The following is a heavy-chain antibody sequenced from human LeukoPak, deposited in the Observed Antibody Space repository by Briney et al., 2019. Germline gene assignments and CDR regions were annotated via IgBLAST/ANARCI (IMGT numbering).Heavy chain of an antibody. D-gene: IGHD5-12*01. Sequence: GGSLRLSCAASGLTFSRYVMIWVRQAPGKGLQWVSTISYDGDNKYYVDSVKGRFTISRDNSKNTLYLQMNSLRAEDTAVYYCAKGFPPGGYSGYDFWGQGTLVTISS. CDR1: GLTFSRYV. CDR3: AKGFPPGGYSGYDF. CDR2: ISYDGDNK. J-gene: IGHJ4*02. V-gene: IGHV3-30*04.